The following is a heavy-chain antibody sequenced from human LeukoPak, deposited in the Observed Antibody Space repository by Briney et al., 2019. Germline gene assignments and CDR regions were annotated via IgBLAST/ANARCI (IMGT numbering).Heavy chain of an antibody. V-gene: IGHV3-33*01. J-gene: IGHJ4*02. CDR3: AGGEMATIISLDY. Sequence: GRSLRLSCAASGFTFSSYGMHWVRQAPGKGLEWVAVIWYDGSNKYYADSVKGRFTISRDNSKNTPYLQMNSLRAEDTAVYYCAGGEMATIISLDYWGQGTLVTVSS. CDR1: GFTFSSYG. D-gene: IGHD5-24*01. CDR2: IWYDGSNK.